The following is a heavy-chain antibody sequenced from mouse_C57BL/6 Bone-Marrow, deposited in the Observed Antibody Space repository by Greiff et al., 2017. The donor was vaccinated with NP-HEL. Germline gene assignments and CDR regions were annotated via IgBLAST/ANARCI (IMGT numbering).Heavy chain of an antibody. V-gene: IGHV1-82*01. CDR2: IYPGDGDT. CDR3: ARKDGDYFGY. Sequence: VQLQQSGPELVKPGASVKISCKASGYAFSSSWMNWVKQRPGQGLEWIGRIYPGDGDTNYNGKFKGKATLTADKSSSTAYMPLSSLTSADSAVYFCARKDGDYFGYWGQGTTLTVSS. J-gene: IGHJ2*01. CDR1: GYAFSSSW. D-gene: IGHD2-3*01.